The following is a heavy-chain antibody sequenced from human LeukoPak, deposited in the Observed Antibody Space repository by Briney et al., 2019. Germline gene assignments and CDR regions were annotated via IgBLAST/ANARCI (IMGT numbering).Heavy chain of an antibody. J-gene: IGHJ4*02. CDR1: GFTFSDYY. CDR2: INGRGGST. V-gene: IGHV3-20*04. Sequence: GGSLRLSCAASGFTFSDYYMSWVRQAPGQRLDWISGINGRGGSTGYADSVKGRITISRDNAKNSLYLQTNSLRAEDTALYYCERGGDNSGYYFDYWGQGTLVTVSS. CDR3: ERGGDNSGYYFDY. D-gene: IGHD3-22*01.